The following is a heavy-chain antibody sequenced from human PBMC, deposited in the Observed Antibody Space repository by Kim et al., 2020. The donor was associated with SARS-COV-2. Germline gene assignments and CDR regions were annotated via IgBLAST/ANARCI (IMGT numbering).Heavy chain of an antibody. CDR3: ARHLMPIFGVVIGAFDI. V-gene: IGHV5-51*01. CDR2: IYPGDSDT. J-gene: IGHJ3*02. CDR1: GYSFTSYW. Sequence: GESLKISCKGSGYSFTSYWIGWVRQMPGKGLEWMGIIYPGDSDTRYSPSFQGQVTISADKSISTAYLQWSSLKASDTAMYYCARHLMPIFGVVIGAFDIWGQGTMVTVSS. D-gene: IGHD3-3*01.